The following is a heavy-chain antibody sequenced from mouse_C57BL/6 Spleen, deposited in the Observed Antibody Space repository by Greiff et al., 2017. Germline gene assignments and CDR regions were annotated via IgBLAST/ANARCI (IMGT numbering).Heavy chain of an antibody. J-gene: IGHJ4*01. CDR2: ISSGGDYI. Sequence: HLVESGEGLVKPGGSLKLSCAASGFTFSSYAMSWVRQTPEKRLEWVAYISSGGDYIYYADTVKGRFTISRDNARNTLYLQMSSLKSEDTAMYYCTRDRDYGYGAGYYAMDYWGQGTSVTVSS. D-gene: IGHD2-2*01. CDR3: TRDRDYGYGAGYYAMDY. V-gene: IGHV5-9-1*02. CDR1: GFTFSSYA.